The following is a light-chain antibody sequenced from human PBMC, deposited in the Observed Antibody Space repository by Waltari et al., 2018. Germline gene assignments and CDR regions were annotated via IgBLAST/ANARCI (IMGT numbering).Light chain of an antibody. CDR2: GAS. CDR1: QSITPD. J-gene: IGKJ4*02. V-gene: IGKV3-15*01. CDR3: QQYKEWPPVT. Sequence: EIVMTQSPATLSVSPGQRATPPCRASQSITPDLAWYQQKPGQAPRLLLYGASTRDTGVPDRFTGRGSGTQFTLTISSLQSEDVAVYFCQQYKEWPPVTFGGGTRVEIK.